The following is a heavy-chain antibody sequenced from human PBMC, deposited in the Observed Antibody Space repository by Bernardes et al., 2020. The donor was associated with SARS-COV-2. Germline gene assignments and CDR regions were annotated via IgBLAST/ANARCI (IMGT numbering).Heavy chain of an antibody. D-gene: IGHD5-18*01. CDR3: AKDLADTAMGHYYYGMGV. J-gene: IGHJ6*02. V-gene: IGHV3-23*01. CDR2: ISGSGGST. CDR1: GFTFSSYA. Sequence: GGSLRLSCAASGFTFSSYAMSWVRQAPGKGLEWVSAISGSGGSTYYADSVKGRFTISRDNSKNTLYLQMNSLRAEDTAVYYCAKDLADTAMGHYYYGMGVWGQGTTVTVSS.